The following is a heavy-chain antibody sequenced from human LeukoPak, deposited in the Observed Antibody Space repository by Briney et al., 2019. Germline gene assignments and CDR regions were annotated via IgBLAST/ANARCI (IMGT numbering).Heavy chain of an antibody. Sequence: ASVKVSCKASGYTFTGYYMHWVRQAPGQGLEWMGWINPNSGGTNYAQKFQGRVTMTRDTSISTAYMEPSRLRSDDTAVYYCARGPYGSLPEYYFDYWGQGTLVTVSS. CDR1: GYTFTGYY. V-gene: IGHV1-2*02. D-gene: IGHD3-10*01. J-gene: IGHJ4*02. CDR2: INPNSGGT. CDR3: ARGPYGSLPEYYFDY.